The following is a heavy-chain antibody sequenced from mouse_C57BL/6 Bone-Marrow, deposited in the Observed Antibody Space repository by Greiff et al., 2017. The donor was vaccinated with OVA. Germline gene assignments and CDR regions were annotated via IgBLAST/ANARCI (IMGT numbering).Heavy chain of an antibody. J-gene: IGHJ2*01. CDR2: ISYDGSN. CDR1: GYSITSGYY. V-gene: IGHV3-6*01. CDR3: ARGIPVVATGFDY. Sequence: EVQVVESGPGLVKPSQSLSLTCSVTGYSITSGYYWNWIRQFPGNKLEWMGYISYDGSNNYNPSLKNRISITRDTSKNQFFLKLNSVTTEDTATYYCARGIPVVATGFDYWGQGTTLTVSS. D-gene: IGHD1-1*01.